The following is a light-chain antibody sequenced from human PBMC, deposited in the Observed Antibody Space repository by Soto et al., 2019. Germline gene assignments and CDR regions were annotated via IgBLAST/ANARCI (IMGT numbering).Light chain of an antibody. Sequence: EVVMTQSPATLSLSPGERVTLSCRASQSVGSNLAWFQQKPGQAPRLLIYDASNRATGIPARFSGSGSGTDFTLTISSLEPEDFAVYYCQQRSNWPITFGQGTRLEIK. V-gene: IGKV3-11*01. CDR2: DAS. J-gene: IGKJ5*01. CDR1: QSVGSN. CDR3: QQRSNWPIT.